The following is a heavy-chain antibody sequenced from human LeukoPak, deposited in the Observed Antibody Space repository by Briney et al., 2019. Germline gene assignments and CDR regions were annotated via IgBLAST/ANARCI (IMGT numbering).Heavy chain of an antibody. Sequence: ASVKVSCKASVYTFTGYYMHWVRQAPGQGLEWMGWINPNSGGTNYAQKFQGRVTMTRDTSISTAYMELSRLRSDDTAVYYRARGSDDFWSGYSPSYWGQGTLVTVSS. CDR1: VYTFTGYY. CDR3: ARGSDDFWSGYSPSY. D-gene: IGHD3-3*01. CDR2: INPNSGGT. J-gene: IGHJ4*02. V-gene: IGHV1-2*02.